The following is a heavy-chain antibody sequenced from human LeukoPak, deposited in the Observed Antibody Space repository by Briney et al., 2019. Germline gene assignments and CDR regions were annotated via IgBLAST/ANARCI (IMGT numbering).Heavy chain of an antibody. CDR1: GFTFSSYS. CDR2: ISSSSSYI. CDR3: VRGSYCSGGSCYSGFDY. Sequence: GGSLRLSCAASGFTFSSYSMNWVRQAPGKGLEWVSSISSSSSYIYYADSVKGRFTISRDNAKNSLYPQMNSLRAEDTAVYYCVRGSYCSGGSCYSGFDYWGQGTLVTVSS. J-gene: IGHJ4*02. V-gene: IGHV3-21*01. D-gene: IGHD2-15*01.